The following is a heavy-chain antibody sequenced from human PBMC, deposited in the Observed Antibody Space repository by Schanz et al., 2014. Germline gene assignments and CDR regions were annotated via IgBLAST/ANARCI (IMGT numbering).Heavy chain of an antibody. Sequence: EVQLVESGGGLVQPGGSLRLSCAASGLTFSNHAMSWVRQAPGKGLEYVSTINSNGGSTYYANSVKGRFSISRDNSKNTLYLQMGSLRAEDMAVYYCARGRAVAGTGYFDYWGQGTLVTVSS. V-gene: IGHV3-64*01. CDR1: GLTFSNHA. D-gene: IGHD6-19*01. CDR3: ARGRAVAGTGYFDY. J-gene: IGHJ4*02. CDR2: INSNGGST.